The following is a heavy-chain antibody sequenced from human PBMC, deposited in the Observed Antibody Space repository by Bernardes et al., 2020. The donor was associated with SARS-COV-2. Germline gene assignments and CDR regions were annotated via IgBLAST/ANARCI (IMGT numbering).Heavy chain of an antibody. CDR2: ISAYNGGT. J-gene: IGHJ4*02. Sequence: ASVKVSCKASGYSFSSYGVSWVRQAPGHGLEWMGWISAYNGGTDYAQKFQGRVTMTTDTSTSTAYMKLRGLRSDDTAVYYCASLYYDFWGPSTPLDYWGQGTLVTVSS. D-gene: IGHD3-3*01. V-gene: IGHV1-18*01. CDR3: ASLYYDFWGPSTPLDY. CDR1: GYSFSSYG.